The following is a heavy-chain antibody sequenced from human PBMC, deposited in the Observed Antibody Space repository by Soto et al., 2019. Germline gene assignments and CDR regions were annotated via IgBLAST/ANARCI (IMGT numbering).Heavy chain of an antibody. CDR3: AREYMEVVPAAIWEFDP. V-gene: IGHV1-46*03. CDR1: GYTFTSYY. D-gene: IGHD2-2*02. Sequence: ASVKVACKASGYTFTSYYMHWVRQATGQGLEWMGIINPSGGSTSYAQKFQGRVTMTRDTSTSTVYMELSSLRSEDTAVYYCAREYMEVVPAAIWEFDPWGQGTLVTVS. CDR2: INPSGGST. J-gene: IGHJ5*02.